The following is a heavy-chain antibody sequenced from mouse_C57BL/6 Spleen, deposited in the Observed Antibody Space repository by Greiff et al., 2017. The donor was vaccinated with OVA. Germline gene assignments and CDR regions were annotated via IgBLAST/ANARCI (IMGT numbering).Heavy chain of an antibody. CDR1: GFTFTSYG. V-gene: IGHV5-6*01. Sequence: EVKLMESGGDLVKPGGSLKLSCAASGFTFTSYGMSWVRQTPDKRLEWVATISRGGSYTYYPDSVKGRFTISRDNAKNTLYLQMSSLKSEDTAMDYCARHGVTTAWFAYWGQGTLVTVSA. CDR3: ARHGVTTAWFAY. D-gene: IGHD2-2*01. J-gene: IGHJ3*01. CDR2: ISRGGSYT.